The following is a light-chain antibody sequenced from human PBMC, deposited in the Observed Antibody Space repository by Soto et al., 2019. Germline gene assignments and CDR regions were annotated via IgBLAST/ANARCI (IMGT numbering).Light chain of an antibody. CDR3: QQRSSWPYT. Sequence: EIVLTQSPATLSLSPGDRVTLSCRASQSVSSHLAWYQQKPGQPPRLLIFDASYRAPGIPARFSGSGSGTDFTLTISSLKPEDLAVYYCQQRSSWPYTFGQGTKVETK. CDR2: DAS. V-gene: IGKV3-11*01. CDR1: QSVSSH. J-gene: IGKJ2*01.